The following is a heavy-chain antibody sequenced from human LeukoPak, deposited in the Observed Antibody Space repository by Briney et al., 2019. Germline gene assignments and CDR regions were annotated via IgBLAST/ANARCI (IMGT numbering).Heavy chain of an antibody. Sequence: SETLSLTCTVSGGSVSSGSYYWSWIRQPPGKGLEWIGYIYYSGSTNYNPSLKSRVTISVDTSKNHFSLKLSSVTAADTAVYYCARGREYYDILTGYYPYAFDIWGQGTMVTVSS. D-gene: IGHD3-9*01. V-gene: IGHV4-61*03. CDR1: GGSVSSGSYY. J-gene: IGHJ3*02. CDR3: ARGREYYDILTGYYPYAFDI. CDR2: IYYSGST.